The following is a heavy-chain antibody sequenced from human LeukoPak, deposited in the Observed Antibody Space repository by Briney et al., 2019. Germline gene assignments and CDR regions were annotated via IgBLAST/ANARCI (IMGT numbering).Heavy chain of an antibody. Sequence: PGGSLRLSCAASGFTVRSNYVSWVRQAPGKGLEWVSVIYSGGSTYYADSVKGRFTISRDNSKNTLYLQMNSLRAEDTAVYYCARRTTVTTSYYYGMDVWGQGTTVTVSS. CDR3: ARRTTVTTSYYYGMDV. CDR1: GFTVRSNY. J-gene: IGHJ6*02. D-gene: IGHD4-17*01. CDR2: IYSGGST. V-gene: IGHV3-53*01.